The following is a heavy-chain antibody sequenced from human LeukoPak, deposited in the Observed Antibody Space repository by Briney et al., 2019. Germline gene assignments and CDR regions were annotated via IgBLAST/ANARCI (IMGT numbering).Heavy chain of an antibody. V-gene: IGHV4-30-4*01. J-gene: IGHJ4*02. D-gene: IGHD2-2*03. CDR2: IYYSGTT. CDR1: GGSISSGDYY. CDR3: VRQGDGYCQTTNCLFSFDN. Sequence: SETLSLTCTVSGGSISSGDYYWSWIRQPPGKGLEWVGYIYYSGTTHYNPSLKGRGTISVDKTKNQFSLKLSSVTAADTAVYYCVRQGDGYCQTTNCLFSFDNWGQGTLVTVSS.